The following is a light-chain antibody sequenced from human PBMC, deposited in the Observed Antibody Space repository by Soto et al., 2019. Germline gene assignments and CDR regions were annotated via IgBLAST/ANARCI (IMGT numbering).Light chain of an antibody. V-gene: IGLV1-51*01. CDR3: GTWDLKLSTVV. CDR2: DNN. J-gene: IGLJ2*01. CDR1: SSNVGNNL. Sequence: QSVLTQPPSVSAAPGQKVPISCSGSSSNVGNNLVSWYQQLPGTAPKLLIYDNNQRPSGIPDRFSASKSGTSATLGITGLQTGDEADYYCGTWDLKLSTVVFGGGTKLTVL.